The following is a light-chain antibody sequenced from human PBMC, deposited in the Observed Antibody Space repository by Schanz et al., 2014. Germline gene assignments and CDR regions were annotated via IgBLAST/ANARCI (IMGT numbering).Light chain of an antibody. CDR1: QSINNY. CDR3: QQSYSSPKT. V-gene: IGKV1-39*01. J-gene: IGKJ1*01. CDR2: SAS. Sequence: DIQMTQSPSSLSASVGDKVSISCRASQSINNYLHWYQQNPGKAPKLLIYSASTLQSGVPSRFSGSGSGTEFTLTINSLQPEDFATFYCQQSYSSPKTFGQGTKVEMK.